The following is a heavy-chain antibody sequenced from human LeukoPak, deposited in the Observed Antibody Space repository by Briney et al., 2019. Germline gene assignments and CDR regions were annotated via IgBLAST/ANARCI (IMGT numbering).Heavy chain of an antibody. D-gene: IGHD6-25*01. V-gene: IGHV3-23*01. CDR1: GFTFSIYA. Sequence: PGGSLRLSCAASGFTFSIYAMSWVRQAPGKGLEWVSAISGSRGSTYYADSVKGRFTISRDNSKNTLYLQMNSLRAEDTAVYYCARTAKALYYYYYYMDVWGKGTTVTVSS. CDR2: ISGSRGST. CDR3: ARTAKALYYYYYYMDV. J-gene: IGHJ6*03.